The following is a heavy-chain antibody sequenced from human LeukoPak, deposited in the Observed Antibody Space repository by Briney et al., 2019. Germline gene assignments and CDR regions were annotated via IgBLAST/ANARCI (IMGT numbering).Heavy chain of an antibody. V-gene: IGHV3-43*01. J-gene: IGHJ4*02. D-gene: IGHD4-17*01. Sequence: GGSLRLSCAASGFTFDDYTMHWVRQAPGKGLEWVSLISWDGGSTYYADSVKGRFTISRDNSKNSLYLQMNSLRTEDTALYYCAKSKTAVTTGYLDYWGQGTLVTVSS. CDR3: AKSKTAVTTGYLDY. CDR1: GFTFDDYT. CDR2: ISWDGGST.